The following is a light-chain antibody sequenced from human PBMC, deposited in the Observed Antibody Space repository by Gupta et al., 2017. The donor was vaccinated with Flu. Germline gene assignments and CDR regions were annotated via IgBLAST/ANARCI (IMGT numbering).Light chain of an antibody. CDR3: QVWDVTTDLPM. CDR2: DDS. Sequence: SSVLTQPPSVSVAPGQTASITCGGNNIGRKTVNWYQQRPGQAPVMVVYDDSDRPSGIPARFSGSNSGNTATLVINRVEAEDEADYYCQVWDVTTDLPMFGGGAKLTVL. V-gene: IGLV3-21*02. J-gene: IGLJ3*02. CDR1: NIGRKT.